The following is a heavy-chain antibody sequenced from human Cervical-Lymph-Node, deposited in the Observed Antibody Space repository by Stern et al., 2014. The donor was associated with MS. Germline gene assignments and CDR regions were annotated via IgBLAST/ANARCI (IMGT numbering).Heavy chain of an antibody. CDR2: INAYTGHT. V-gene: IGHV1-18*01. CDR3: AKFTVARILAVATINWLDP. J-gene: IGHJ5*02. Sequence: QVQLVQSGTEVKKPGASVKVSCKASGYTFNNYGISWVRQAPGQGLEWMGWINAYTGHTSYAQNLQGRVNMTTDTSTSTAYMELRSLRSDDTAIYYCAKFTVARILAVATINWLDPWGQGTLVTVSS. CDR1: GYTFNNYG. D-gene: IGHD5-12*01.